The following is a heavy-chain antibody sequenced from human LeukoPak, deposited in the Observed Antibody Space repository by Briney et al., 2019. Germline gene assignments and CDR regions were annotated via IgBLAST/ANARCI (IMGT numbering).Heavy chain of an antibody. D-gene: IGHD6-19*01. CDR3: AKDSATGIVVAGIFDY. V-gene: IGHV3-9*01. J-gene: IGHJ4*02. CDR2: ISWNSGSI. CDR1: GFTFDDYA. Sequence: GRSLRLSCAASGFTFDDYAMHWVRQAPGEGLEWVSGISWNSGSIGYADSVKGRFTISRDNAKNSLYLQMNSLRAEDTALYYCAKDSATGIVVAGIFDYWGQGTLVTVSS.